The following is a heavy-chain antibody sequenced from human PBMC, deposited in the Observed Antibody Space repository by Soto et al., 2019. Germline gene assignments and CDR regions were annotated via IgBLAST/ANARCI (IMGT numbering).Heavy chain of an antibody. CDR3: ARGRIAARAPVDY. CDR2: INHSGST. CDR1: GGSFSGYY. D-gene: IGHD6-13*01. J-gene: IGHJ4*02. Sequence: SETLSLTCAVYGGSFSGYYWSWIRQPPGKGLEWIGEINHSGSTNYNPSLKSRVTISEDTSKNQFSLKLSSVTAADTAVYYCARGRIAARAPVDYWGQGTLVTVSS. V-gene: IGHV4-34*01.